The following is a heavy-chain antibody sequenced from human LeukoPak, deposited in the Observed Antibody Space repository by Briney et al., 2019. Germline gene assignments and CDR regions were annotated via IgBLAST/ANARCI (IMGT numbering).Heavy chain of an antibody. V-gene: IGHV3-49*04. CDR1: GFTFGDYA. CDR3: TRVPSIAGDY. D-gene: IGHD1-14*01. J-gene: IGHJ4*02. CDR2: IRSKAYGGTT. Sequence: GGSLRLSCTASGFTFGDYAMSWVRQAPGKGLEWVGFIRSKAYGGTTEYAASAKGRFTISRDDSKSIAYLQMNSLKTEDTAVYYCTRVPSIAGDYWGQGTLVTVSS.